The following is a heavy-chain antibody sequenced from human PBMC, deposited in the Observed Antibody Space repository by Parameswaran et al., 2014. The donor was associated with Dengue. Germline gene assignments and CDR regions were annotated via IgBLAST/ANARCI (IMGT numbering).Heavy chain of an antibody. V-gene: IGHV3-7*01. CDR2: IKQDGSEK. J-gene: IGHJ6*02. CDR3: ARAPVLWGSNRRTLYYYYGMDV. D-gene: IGHD2-2*01. Sequence: RWIRQPPGKGLEWVANIKQDGSEKYYVDSVKGRFTISRDNAKNSLYLQMNGLRAEDTAVYYCARAPVLWGSNRRTLYYYYGMDVWGQGTTVTVSS.